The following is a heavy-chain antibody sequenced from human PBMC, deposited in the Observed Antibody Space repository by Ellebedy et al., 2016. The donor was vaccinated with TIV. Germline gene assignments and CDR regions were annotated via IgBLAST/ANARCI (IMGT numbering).Heavy chain of an antibody. D-gene: IGHD5-24*01. CDR3: AREGMQGDGSWGGWFDP. Sequence: GESLKISCETSGFTFSSYGMHWVRRAPGTGLEWVAVIWYDGSNKYYADSVKGRFTISRDNSKNTLYLQMNSLRAEDTAVYYCAREGMQGDGSWGGWFDPWGQGTLVTVSS. V-gene: IGHV3-33*08. J-gene: IGHJ5*02. CDR1: GFTFSSYG. CDR2: IWYDGSNK.